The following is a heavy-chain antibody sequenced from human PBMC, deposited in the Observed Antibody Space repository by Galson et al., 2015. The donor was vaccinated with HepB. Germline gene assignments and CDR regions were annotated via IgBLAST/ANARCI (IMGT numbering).Heavy chain of an antibody. CDR1: GGTFSSYT. Sequence: SVKVSCKASGGTFSSYTISWVRQAPGQGLEWMGRIIPILGIANYAQKFQGRVTITADKSTSTAYMELSSLRSEDTAVYYCASSWLAAAGPVRSRDAFDIWGQGTMVTVSS. J-gene: IGHJ3*02. CDR2: IIPILGIA. D-gene: IGHD6-13*01. CDR3: ASSWLAAAGPVRSRDAFDI. V-gene: IGHV1-69*02.